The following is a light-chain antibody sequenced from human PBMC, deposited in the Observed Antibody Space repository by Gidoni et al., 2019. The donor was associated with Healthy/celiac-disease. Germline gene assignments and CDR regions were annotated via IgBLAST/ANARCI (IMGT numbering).Light chain of an antibody. V-gene: IGKV3-15*01. CDR1: QSVSSN. Sequence: EIVMTQSPATLSVSPGERATLSCRASQSVSSNLAWSQQTPGQAHRLIIDGASTRATGIPARVSGSGSGTEFTLTISSLQSEDFAVYYCQQYNNWPPYTFGQGTKLEIK. J-gene: IGKJ2*01. CDR2: GAS. CDR3: QQYNNWPPYT.